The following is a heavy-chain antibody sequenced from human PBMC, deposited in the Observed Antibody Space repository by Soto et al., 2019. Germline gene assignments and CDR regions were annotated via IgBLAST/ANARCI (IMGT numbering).Heavy chain of an antibody. Sequence: VGSMRLSCAASEFTISTYAMDWVDQGPLKVLECVAGISGSGGSTYYADSVKGRFTISRDNSKNTLYLQMNSLRAEDTAVYYCARRYDFWSGFLDPFDPWGQGTLVTVSS. CDR2: ISGSGGST. CDR1: EFTISTYA. J-gene: IGHJ5*02. V-gene: IGHV3-23*01. D-gene: IGHD3-3*01. CDR3: ARRYDFWSGFLDPFDP.